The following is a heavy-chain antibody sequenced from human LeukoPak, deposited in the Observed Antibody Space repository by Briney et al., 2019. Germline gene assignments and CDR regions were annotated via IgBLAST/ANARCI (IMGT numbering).Heavy chain of an antibody. CDR3: AKGNTITPDY. CDR1: GFTFSNYP. D-gene: IGHD1-14*01. CDR2: ITSDGSRT. J-gene: IGHJ4*02. Sequence: RPGGSLRLSCAASGFTFSNYPMNWVRQAPGKGLEWVSAITSDGSRTYNADSVKGRFTISRDNSKNTLYPQMNGLRADDTAVYYCAKGNTITPDYWGQGTLVTVSS. V-gene: IGHV3-23*01.